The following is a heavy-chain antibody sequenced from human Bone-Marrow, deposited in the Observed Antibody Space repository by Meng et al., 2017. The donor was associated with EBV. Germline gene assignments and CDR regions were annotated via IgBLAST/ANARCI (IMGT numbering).Heavy chain of an antibody. CDR1: GFTFRSSA. V-gene: IGHV3-30-3*01. CDR2: MSYDGSCK. J-gene: IGHJ4*02. D-gene: IGHD4-23*01. CDR3: ATATDGGNIDY. Sequence: QGARVVAGGGVVQPGRSLRLSCAASGFTFRSSAMHWVRQAPGKGLEWVAVMSYDGSCKFYAFSVKGRFTISRDNSKDTLYLQMNSLRPEDTAVYYCATATDGGNIDYWGQGTLVTV.